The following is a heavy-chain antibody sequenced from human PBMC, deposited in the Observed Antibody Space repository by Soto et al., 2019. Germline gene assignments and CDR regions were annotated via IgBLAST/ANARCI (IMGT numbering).Heavy chain of an antibody. D-gene: IGHD6-13*01. CDR1: GASVSSGSYY. V-gene: IGHV4-61*01. J-gene: IGHJ6*02. CDR3: ARVVSYSSSWYYYYYYYGMDV. CDR2: IYYSGST. Sequence: SETLSLTCTVSGASVSSGSYYWSWIRQPPGKGLEWIGHIYYSGSTSYNPSLKSRVTMSVDTSKNQFSLKLTSVTAADTAVYYCARVVSYSSSWYYYYYYYGMDVWGQGTTVTVSS.